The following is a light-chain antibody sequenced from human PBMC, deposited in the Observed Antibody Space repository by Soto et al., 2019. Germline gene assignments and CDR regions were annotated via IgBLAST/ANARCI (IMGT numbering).Light chain of an antibody. V-gene: IGKV4-1*01. CDR1: QSVLYSSNNKNH. CDR3: QQYHTNPPT. J-gene: IGKJ3*01. Sequence: DIVMTQSPDSLAVSLGERATINCKSSQSVLYSSNNKNHLVWYQQKPGQPPKLLIYWASTRESGVPDRFSGSGSATDFTLTISSLQAEDVAVYYCQQYHTNPPTFDPGAKVEI. CDR2: WAS.